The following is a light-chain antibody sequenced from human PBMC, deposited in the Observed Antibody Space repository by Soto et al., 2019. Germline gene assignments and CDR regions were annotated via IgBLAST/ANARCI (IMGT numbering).Light chain of an antibody. CDR3: QKYGTSPPYT. CDR1: QSVSSSN. V-gene: IGKV3-20*01. J-gene: IGKJ2*01. CDR2: VTS. Sequence: EIVLTQSPVTLSLSPGERATLSCRASQSVSSSNLAWYQQKTGQAPRILIYVTSSMATGIPDRFSGSGSGTDFTLTISRLEPEDFAVYYCQKYGTSPPYTFGQGTKLEIK.